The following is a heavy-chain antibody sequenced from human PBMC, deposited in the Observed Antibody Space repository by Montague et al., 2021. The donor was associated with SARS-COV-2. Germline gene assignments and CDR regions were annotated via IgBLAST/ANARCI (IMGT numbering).Heavy chain of an antibody. CDR2: INHSGST. Sequence: SETLSLTCAVYGGSFSGYYWSWICQPPGKGLEWIGEINHSGSTNXNPSLKSRVTISVDTSKNQFSLKLSSVTAADTAVYYCARGSRQWLVRPPHYYYFDYWGQGTLVTVSS. CDR1: GGSFSGYY. D-gene: IGHD6-19*01. J-gene: IGHJ4*02. CDR3: ARGSRQWLVRPPHYYYFDY. V-gene: IGHV4-34*01.